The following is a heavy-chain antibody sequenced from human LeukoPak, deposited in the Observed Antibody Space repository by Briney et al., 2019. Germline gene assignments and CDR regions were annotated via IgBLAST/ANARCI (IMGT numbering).Heavy chain of an antibody. D-gene: IGHD3-10*01. Sequence: GGSLRLSCAASGFTFSSYSMNWVRQAPGKGLEWVSSISSSSSYIYYADSVKGRFTISRDNAKNSLYLQMNSLRAEDTAVYYCAKVSMVRGVLQVFDYWGQGTLVTVSS. CDR2: ISSSSSYI. CDR3: AKVSMVRGVLQVFDY. J-gene: IGHJ4*02. CDR1: GFTFSSYS. V-gene: IGHV3-21*04.